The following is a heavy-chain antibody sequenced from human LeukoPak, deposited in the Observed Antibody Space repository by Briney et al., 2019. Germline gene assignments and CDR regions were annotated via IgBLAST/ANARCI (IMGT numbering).Heavy chain of an antibody. D-gene: IGHD5-12*01. Sequence: PGGSLRLSCAASGFTFSSYAMSWVCQAPGEGLEWVSAISGSGGSTYYADSVKGRFTISRDNSKNTLYLQMNSLRAEDTAVYYCAKDGVAQGMGDYWGQGTLVTVSS. CDR1: GFTFSSYA. J-gene: IGHJ4*02. CDR3: AKDGVAQGMGDY. V-gene: IGHV3-23*01. CDR2: ISGSGGST.